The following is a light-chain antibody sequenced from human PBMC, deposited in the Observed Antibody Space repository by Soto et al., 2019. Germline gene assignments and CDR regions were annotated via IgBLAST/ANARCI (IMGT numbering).Light chain of an antibody. J-gene: IGKJ1*01. Sequence: EIVLTQSPATLSLSPGERATLSCRASQSVSGYLVWYQQKPGQAPRLLIYEASTRATGIPARFSGSGTGTDFTLTINSLEPEEFAVYFCHQRSYWPWTFGQGTKVEIK. V-gene: IGKV3-11*01. CDR2: EAS. CDR1: QSVSGY. CDR3: HQRSYWPWT.